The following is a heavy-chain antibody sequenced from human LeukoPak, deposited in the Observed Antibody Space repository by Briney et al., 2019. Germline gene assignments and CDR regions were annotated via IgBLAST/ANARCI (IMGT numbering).Heavy chain of an antibody. Sequence: ASVKVSCKASGYTFTIYGISWVRQAPGQGLEWMGWISAYNGNTNYAQKLQGRVTMTTDTSTSTAYMELRSLRSDDTAVYYCARDRPPNYYGSGSYYNGDYWGQGTLVTVSS. V-gene: IGHV1-18*01. CDR2: ISAYNGNT. J-gene: IGHJ4*02. D-gene: IGHD3-10*01. CDR3: ARDRPPNYYGSGSYYNGDY. CDR1: GYTFTIYG.